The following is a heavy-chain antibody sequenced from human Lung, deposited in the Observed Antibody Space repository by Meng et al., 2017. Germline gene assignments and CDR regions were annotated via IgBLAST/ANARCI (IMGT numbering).Heavy chain of an antibody. Sequence: GQLVQSGADGKKPGGAMKVTCKASGYIFTNYDISWVRQAPGQGLEWMGWISVKNGEAKYPQNFQGRVTMTTDTTTSTAYMELRSLTSDDTAVYYCARYVPNGSFWYFDFWGRGTLVTVSS. CDR2: ISVKNGEA. CDR1: GYIFTNYD. J-gene: IGHJ2*01. V-gene: IGHV1-18*01. CDR3: ARYVPNGSFWYFDF. D-gene: IGHD6-13*01.